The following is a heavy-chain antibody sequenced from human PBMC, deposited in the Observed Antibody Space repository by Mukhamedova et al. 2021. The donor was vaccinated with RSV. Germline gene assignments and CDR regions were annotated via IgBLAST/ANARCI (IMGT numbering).Heavy chain of an antibody. CDR2: ISYDGSNQ. J-gene: IGHJ4*02. CDR3: AKDQGRFFRLLEWVSYFDN. D-gene: IGHD3-3*01. Sequence: GLQWVAVISYDGSNQYYADSVKGRFTISRDNSKNTLFLQMNSLRTDDTAVYFCAKDQGRFFRLLEWVSYFDNWGQGTLVTVSS. V-gene: IGHV3-30*18.